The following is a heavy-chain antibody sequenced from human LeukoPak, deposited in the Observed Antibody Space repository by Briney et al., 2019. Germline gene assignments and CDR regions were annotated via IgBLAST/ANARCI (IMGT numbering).Heavy chain of an antibody. J-gene: IGHJ4*02. CDR1: RFTFTNYA. CDR3: ARSWSGHFLFDY. V-gene: IGHV3-23*01. CDR2: ISGNGRNA. Sequence: GGSLRLSCVAYRFTFTNYAMTWVRQAPGKGLEWVSAISGNGRNAYSADSVKGRFTISRDSSKNTLYLQMNTLRADDTAVYYCARSWSGHFLFDYWGQGTLVTVSS. D-gene: IGHD3-3*01.